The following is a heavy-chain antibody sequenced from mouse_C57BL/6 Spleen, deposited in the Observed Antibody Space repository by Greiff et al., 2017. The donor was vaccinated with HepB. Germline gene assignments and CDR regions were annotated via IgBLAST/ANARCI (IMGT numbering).Heavy chain of an antibody. J-gene: IGHJ4*01. D-gene: IGHD4-1*02. V-gene: IGHV1-55*01. CDR1: GYTFTSYW. CDR2: IYPGSGST. CDR3: ARSQLGRGAMDY. Sequence: VQLQQPGAELVKPGASVKMSCKASGYTFTSYWITWVKQRPGQGLEWIGDIYPGSGSTNYNEKFKSKATLTVDTSSSTAYMQLSSLTSEDSAVYDCARSQLGRGAMDYWGQGPSVTVSS.